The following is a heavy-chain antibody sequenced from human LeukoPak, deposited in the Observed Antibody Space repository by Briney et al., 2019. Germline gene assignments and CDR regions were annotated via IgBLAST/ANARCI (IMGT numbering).Heavy chain of an antibody. CDR2: IYYSGST. V-gene: IGHV4-59*11. J-gene: IGHJ5*02. CDR1: GGSISSHY. Sequence: PSETLSLTCTVSGGSISSHYWSWIRQPPGKGLEWIGYIYYSGSTTYNPSLKSRVTISVDTSKNQFSLKLSSVTAADTAVYYCARYSSSWDSNWFDPWGQGTLVTVSS. D-gene: IGHD6-13*01. CDR3: ARYSSSWDSNWFDP.